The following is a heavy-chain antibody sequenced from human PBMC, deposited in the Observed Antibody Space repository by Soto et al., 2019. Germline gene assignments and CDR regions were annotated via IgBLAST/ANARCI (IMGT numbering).Heavy chain of an antibody. CDR2: ISGDGRTT. Sequence: EVQLVESGGGLVQAGGSLRLSCTASGLTFSDYWMHWVRQAPGKGLVWVSRISGDGRTTTYADSVRGRFTISRDNAKNTVYLQINSLRAEDTAVYYCAVGGYSGAGIFYLTDHWGQGTLVTVSS. CDR3: AVGGYSGAGIFYLTDH. D-gene: IGHD3-10*01. J-gene: IGHJ4*02. V-gene: IGHV3-74*01. CDR1: GLTFSDYW.